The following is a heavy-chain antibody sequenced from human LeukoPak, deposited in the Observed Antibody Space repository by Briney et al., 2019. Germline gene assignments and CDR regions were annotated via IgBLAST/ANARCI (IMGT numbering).Heavy chain of an antibody. CDR2: VSNSGGTT. D-gene: IGHD2-15*01. CDR1: GFTFSSYT. Sequence: PGGSLRLSCAASGFTFSSYTMSWVRLPPGKGLEWLSSVSNSGGTTYYADSVKGRFTISRDNSKNTLYLQMNSLRAEDTAVYYCAKDRSVLAATSAFDIWGQGTMVTASS. V-gene: IGHV3-23*01. J-gene: IGHJ3*02. CDR3: AKDRSVLAATSAFDI.